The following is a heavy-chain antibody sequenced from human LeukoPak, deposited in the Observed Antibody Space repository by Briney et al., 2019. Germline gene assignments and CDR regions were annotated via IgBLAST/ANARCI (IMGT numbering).Heavy chain of an antibody. D-gene: IGHD3-22*01. CDR1: GYTLTSYY. V-gene: IGHV1-46*01. Sequence: ASVKVSCKASGYTLTSYYMHWVRQAPGQGLEWMGIINPSGGSTSYAQKFQGRVTMTRDTSTSTAYMELRSLRSDDTAVYYCARDLLYYYDSSGYSGYWGQGTLVTVSS. CDR3: ARDLLYYYDSSGYSGY. CDR2: INPSGGST. J-gene: IGHJ4*02.